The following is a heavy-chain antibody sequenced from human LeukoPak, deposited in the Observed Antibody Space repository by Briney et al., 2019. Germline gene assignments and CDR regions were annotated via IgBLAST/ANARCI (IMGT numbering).Heavy chain of an antibody. CDR1: GFTFSSYG. Sequence: GGSLRLSCAGSGFTFSSYGMSWVRQAPGKGLEWVSVIYSGGSTYYADAVKARFTISRDNSKNTLYLQMNSLRAEDTAVYYCTLDRYYYDSSGYSPHYYYYYMDVWGKGTTVTVSS. D-gene: IGHD3-22*01. CDR2: IYSGGST. CDR3: TLDRYYYDSSGYSPHYYYYYMDV. J-gene: IGHJ6*03. V-gene: IGHV3-53*01.